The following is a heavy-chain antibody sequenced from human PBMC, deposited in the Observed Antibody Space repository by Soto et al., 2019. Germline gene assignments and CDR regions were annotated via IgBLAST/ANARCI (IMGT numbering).Heavy chain of an antibody. CDR1: GFTFSSYW. J-gene: IGHJ4*02. V-gene: IGHV3-7*01. D-gene: IGHD5-18*01. Sequence: GGSLRLSCAASGFTFSSYWMSWVRQAPGKGLELVANINQDRSEKYYVDSVKGRFTISRDNAKSSLYLQMNSLRAEDTAVYYCARWNSYGYYFDYWGQGTLVTVS. CDR2: INQDRSEK. CDR3: ARWNSYGYYFDY.